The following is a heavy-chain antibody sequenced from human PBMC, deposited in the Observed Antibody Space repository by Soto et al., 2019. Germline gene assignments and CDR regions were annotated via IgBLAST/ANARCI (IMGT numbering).Heavy chain of an antibody. D-gene: IGHD3-10*01. CDR3: ARNGDGTRPGCIVGWFDP. Sequence: SETLSLTCTVSGGSISTYYWSWIRQPPGKGLEWIGYVYYTGTTNYNPSLESRVTISVDTSKNQFSLKLSSVTAADTAMYYCARNGDGTRPGCIVGWFDPWGPGTLVTVSS. CDR1: GGSISTYY. CDR2: VYYTGTT. J-gene: IGHJ5*02. V-gene: IGHV4-59*01.